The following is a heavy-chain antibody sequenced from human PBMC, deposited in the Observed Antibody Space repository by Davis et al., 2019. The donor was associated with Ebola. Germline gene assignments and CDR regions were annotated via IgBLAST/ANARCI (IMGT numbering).Heavy chain of an antibody. J-gene: IGHJ6*02. D-gene: IGHD3-3*01. Sequence: SVKVSCKASGGTFSSYAISWVRQAPGQGLEWMGRIIPILGIANYAQKFQGRVTITADKSTSTAYMELSSLRSEDTAVYYCARRPLRFSYYYYGMDVWGQGTTVTVSS. CDR3: ARRPLRFSYYYYGMDV. CDR1: GGTFSSYA. V-gene: IGHV1-69*04. CDR2: IIPILGIA.